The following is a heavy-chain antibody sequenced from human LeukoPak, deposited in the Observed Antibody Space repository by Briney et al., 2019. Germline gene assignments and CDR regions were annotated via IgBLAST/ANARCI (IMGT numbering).Heavy chain of an antibody. V-gene: IGHV6-1*01. Sequence: SQTLSLTCAISGESVTNKNAAGNWIRQSPSRGLEWLGRTYYMSRWNNEYAESVKSRITISPDTSKNQFSLLINSVIPEDTAVYYCARVFFASGWASWGQGTLVTVSS. J-gene: IGHJ5*02. CDR2: TYYMSRWNN. CDR1: GESVTNKNAA. CDR3: ARVFFASGWAS. D-gene: IGHD6-19*01.